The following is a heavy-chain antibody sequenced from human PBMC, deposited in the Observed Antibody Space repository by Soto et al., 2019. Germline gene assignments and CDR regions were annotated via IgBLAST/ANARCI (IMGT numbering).Heavy chain of an antibody. CDR1: GGSISSYY. CDR3: ARACGGDCYYFDY. CDR2: IYYSGST. J-gene: IGHJ4*02. Sequence: SEPLSLTCTVSGGSISSYYWSWIRQPPGKGLEWIGYIYYSGSTNYNPSLKSRVTISVDTSKNQFSLKLSSVTAADTAVYYCARACGGDCYYFDYWGQGTLVTVSS. D-gene: IGHD2-21*02. V-gene: IGHV4-59*01.